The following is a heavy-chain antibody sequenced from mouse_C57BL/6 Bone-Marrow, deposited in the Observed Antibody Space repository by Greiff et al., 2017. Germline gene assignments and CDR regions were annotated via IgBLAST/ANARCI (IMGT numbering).Heavy chain of an antibody. CDR3: ARPLDYSNYHFDV. D-gene: IGHD2-5*01. CDR1: GFTFSDYY. V-gene: IGHV5-16*01. J-gene: IGHJ1*03. CDR2: INYDGSST. Sequence: EVKLVESEGGLVQPGSSMKLSCTASGFTFSDYYMAWVRQVPEKGLEWVANINYDGSSTYYLDSLKSRFIISRDNAKNILYLQMSSLKSEDTATYYCARPLDYSNYHFDVWGTGTTVTVSS.